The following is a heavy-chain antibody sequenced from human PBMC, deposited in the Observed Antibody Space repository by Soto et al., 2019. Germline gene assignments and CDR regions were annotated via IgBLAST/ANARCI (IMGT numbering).Heavy chain of an antibody. Sequence: ASVKVSCKASGYTFTGYYMHWVRQAPGQGLEWMGWINPNSGGTNYAQKFQGWVTMTRDTSISTAYMELSRLRSDVTAVYYCARYVGTPRGGWFDPWGQGTLVTVSS. J-gene: IGHJ5*02. CDR1: GYTFTGYY. V-gene: IGHV1-2*04. CDR3: ARYVGTPRGGWFDP. CDR2: INPNSGGT. D-gene: IGHD1-1*01.